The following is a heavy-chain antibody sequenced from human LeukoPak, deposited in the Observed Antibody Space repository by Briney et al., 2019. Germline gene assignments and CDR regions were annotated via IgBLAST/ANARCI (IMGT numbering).Heavy chain of an antibody. CDR3: AKTTTGYSSGRYPGWPVDY. Sequence: GGSLRLSCAASGFTFTSYAMYWVRQAPGKGLEWVSGIFGSGRNPHYADSVQGRFTISRDNYQNTVYLQMNSLRAEDTAVYYCAKTTTGYSSGRYPGWPVDYWGQGTLVTVSS. J-gene: IGHJ4*02. CDR2: IFGSGRNP. D-gene: IGHD6-19*01. V-gene: IGHV3-23*05. CDR1: GFTFTSYA.